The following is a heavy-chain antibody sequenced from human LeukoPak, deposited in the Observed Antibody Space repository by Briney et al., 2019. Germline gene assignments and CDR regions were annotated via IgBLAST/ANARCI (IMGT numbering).Heavy chain of an antibody. Sequence: GGSLSLSCAASGFTFSSYSINWVRQPPGKGLEWVSSISSGSSYIYSAGYADSVKGRFTISRDNAQNSVYLQVSSLRGEDTAVYYCARENGPGGAEFDYWGQGTLVTVSS. CDR3: ARENGPGGAEFDY. CDR1: GFTFSSYS. V-gene: IGHV3-21*01. D-gene: IGHD3-16*01. CDR2: ISSGSSYI. J-gene: IGHJ4*02.